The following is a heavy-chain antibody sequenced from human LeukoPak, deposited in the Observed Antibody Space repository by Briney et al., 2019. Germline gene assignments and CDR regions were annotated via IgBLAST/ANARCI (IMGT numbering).Heavy chain of an antibody. Sequence: SQTLSLTCAISGDSVSSNSAAWSWIRQSPSRGLEWLGRTYYRSKWYNEYALSVKSRITINPDTSKNHFSLQLNSVTPEDTAVYCCAGLSYTYVPIWGQGTLVTVSS. J-gene: IGHJ4*02. CDR1: GDSVSSNSAA. V-gene: IGHV6-1*01. CDR3: AGLSYTYVPI. CDR2: TYYRSKWYN. D-gene: IGHD5-18*01.